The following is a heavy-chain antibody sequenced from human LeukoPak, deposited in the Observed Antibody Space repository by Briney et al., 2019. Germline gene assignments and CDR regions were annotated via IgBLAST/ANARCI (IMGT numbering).Heavy chain of an antibody. CDR2: IWYGGSNK. CDR3: ARDTPCSGGSCWHYYYYYGMDV. J-gene: IGHJ6*02. CDR1: GFTFSSYG. Sequence: PGGALRLSCAASGFTFSSYGMHWVRQAPGKGLEWGAVIWYGGSNKYYAGSVKGRFTISRDNSKNTLYLQMNSLRAEDTAVYYCARDTPCSGGSCWHYYYYYGMDVWGQGTTVTVSS. V-gene: IGHV3-33*01. D-gene: IGHD2-15*01.